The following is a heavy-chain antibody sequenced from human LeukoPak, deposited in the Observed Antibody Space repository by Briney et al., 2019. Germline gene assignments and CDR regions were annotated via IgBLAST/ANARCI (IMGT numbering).Heavy chain of an antibody. CDR2: ISSSSSTI. CDR1: GFTFSSYS. Sequence: PGGSLRLSCAASGFTFSSYSMNWVRQAPGKGLEWVSYISSSSSTIYYADSVKGRFTISRDNAKNSLYLQMNSLRAEDTAVYYCARDGAAAGSPINWFDPWGQGTLVTVSS. D-gene: IGHD6-13*01. V-gene: IGHV3-48*01. J-gene: IGHJ5*02. CDR3: ARDGAAAGSPINWFDP.